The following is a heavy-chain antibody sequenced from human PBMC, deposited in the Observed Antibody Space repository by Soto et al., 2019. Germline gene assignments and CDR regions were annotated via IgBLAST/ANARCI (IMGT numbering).Heavy chain of an antibody. Sequence: QVSLQESGPGLVKPSQTLSLTCFVSGDSITNGDYYWSWIRQPPGKDLEWIAYIYYNGITHYNPSVKGRITISLDPSKNHFSLKMTSVTDTDTAVYSCARGIQEGFDPWGQGTLVTVSS. J-gene: IGHJ5*01. CDR1: GDSITNGDYY. V-gene: IGHV4-30-4*01. D-gene: IGHD5-18*01. CDR3: ARGIQEGFDP. CDR2: IYYNGIT.